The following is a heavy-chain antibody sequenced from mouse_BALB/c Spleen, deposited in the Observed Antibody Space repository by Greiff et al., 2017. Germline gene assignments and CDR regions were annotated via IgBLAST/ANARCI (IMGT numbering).Heavy chain of an antibody. J-gene: IGHJ2*01. D-gene: IGHD1-1*01. CDR3: AGDGQLYYYGSSYFDY. CDR2: INSNGGST. CDR1: GFTFSDYC. Sequence: EVKLEESGGGLVQPGGSLKLSCAASGFTFSDYCMSWVRQTPDKRLELVATINSNGGSTYYPDSVKGRITISRDNAKNTLYLQMSSLKSEDTAMYYCAGDGQLYYYGSSYFDYWGQGTTLTVSA. V-gene: IGHV5-6-3*01.